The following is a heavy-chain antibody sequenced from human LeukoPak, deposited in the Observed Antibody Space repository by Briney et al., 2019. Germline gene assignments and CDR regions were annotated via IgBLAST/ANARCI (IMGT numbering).Heavy chain of an antibody. D-gene: IGHD6-19*01. V-gene: IGHV3-21*01. Sequence: GGSLRLSCAASGFTFSSQNMNWARQAPGKGMEWVAYISTSGDSTKYADSVEGRFTISRDNVENSLYLLMNSLRVDDTAVYYCVKNGWLDYWGQGIVVTVSS. CDR3: VKNGWLDY. J-gene: IGHJ4*02. CDR1: GFTFSSQN. CDR2: ISTSGDST.